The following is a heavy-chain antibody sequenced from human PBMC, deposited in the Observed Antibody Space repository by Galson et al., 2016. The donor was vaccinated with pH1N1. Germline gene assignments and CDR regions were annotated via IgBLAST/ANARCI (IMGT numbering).Heavy chain of an antibody. D-gene: IGHD3-22*01. CDR1: GGSISSTDYY. J-gene: IGHJ4*02. CDR2: IYSSGRT. Sequence: TLSLTCTVSGGSISSTDYYWNWIRQPAGKGLEWIGRIYSSGRTNYTPSLKTRVTMSVDTSKNQFSLKLTSVTAADTAVYYCAREADSSDSTGYYYKTFDYWGQGILFTVSS. CDR3: AREADSSDSTGYYYKTFDY. V-gene: IGHV4-61*02.